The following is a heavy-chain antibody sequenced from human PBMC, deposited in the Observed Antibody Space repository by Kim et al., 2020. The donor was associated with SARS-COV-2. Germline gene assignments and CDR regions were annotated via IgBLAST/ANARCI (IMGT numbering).Heavy chain of an antibody. J-gene: IGHJ5*02. V-gene: IGHV5-10-1*01. CDR3: ARSPERWLVHWFDP. Sequence: SPSFHGHVTISADKSISTAYLQWSSLKASDTAMYYCARSPERWLVHWFDPWGQGTLVTVSS. D-gene: IGHD6-19*01.